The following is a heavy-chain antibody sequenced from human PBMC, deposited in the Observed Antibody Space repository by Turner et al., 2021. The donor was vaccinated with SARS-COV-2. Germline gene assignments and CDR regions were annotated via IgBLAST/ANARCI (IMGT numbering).Heavy chain of an antibody. CDR2: INPSGGGT. D-gene: IGHD3-10*01. Sequence: QLQLVQSGAEVKKPGASVRVSCEASVYIFINYYIHWVRQAPGLGLEWVGIINPSGGGTRYAQKFRGRVTMTRDTSTSTVSMELSSLRSEDTAVYYCARGELWSFSSYDNWGQGTLVTVSS. CDR1: VYIFINYY. V-gene: IGHV1-46*03. CDR3: ARGELWSFSSYDN. J-gene: IGHJ4*02.